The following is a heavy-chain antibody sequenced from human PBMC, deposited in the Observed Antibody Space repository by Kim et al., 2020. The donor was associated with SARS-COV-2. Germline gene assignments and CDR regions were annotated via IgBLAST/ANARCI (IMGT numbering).Heavy chain of an antibody. V-gene: IGHV1-2*06. CDR2: INPNSGGT. CDR1: GYTFTGYY. J-gene: IGHJ4*02. CDR3: SSLIRGSGSHSEIFDY. D-gene: IGHD3-10*01. Sequence: ASVKVSCKTSGYTFTGYYIHWVRQAPGQGLEWMGRINPNSGGTNYAQKFQDRVTMTRDTSISTAYMELSRLKSDDTAVYYWSSLIRGSGSHSEIFDYWGQ.